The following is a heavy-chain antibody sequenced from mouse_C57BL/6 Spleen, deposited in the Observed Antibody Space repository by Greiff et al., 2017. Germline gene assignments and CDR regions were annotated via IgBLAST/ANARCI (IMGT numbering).Heavy chain of an antibody. D-gene: IGHD3-2*02. Sequence: VQLKESGPELVKPGASVKISCKASGYSFTDYNMNWVKQSNGKSLEWIGVINPNYGTTSYNQKFKGKATLTVDQSSSTAYMQLNSLTSEDSAVDYCASPAQATRGFAYWGQGTLVTVSA. CDR1: GYSFTDYN. J-gene: IGHJ3*01. CDR2: INPNYGTT. V-gene: IGHV1-39*01. CDR3: ASPAQATRGFAY.